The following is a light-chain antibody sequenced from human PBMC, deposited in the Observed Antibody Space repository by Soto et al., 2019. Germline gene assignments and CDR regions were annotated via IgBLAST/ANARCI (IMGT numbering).Light chain of an antibody. CDR2: GAS. V-gene: IGKV3-20*01. Sequence: EIVLTQSPGTLSLSPGDRATLSCRASQRVSSNYLAWYQQRPGQAPRLLIYGASSRATGIPDRFSGSGSGTDFTLTISRLEPEDFAVYYCQQYGSSPLTFGGGTKVEIK. CDR3: QQYGSSPLT. CDR1: QRVSSNY. J-gene: IGKJ4*01.